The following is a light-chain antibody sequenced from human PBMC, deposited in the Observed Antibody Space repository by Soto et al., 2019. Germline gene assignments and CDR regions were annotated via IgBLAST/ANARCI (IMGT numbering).Light chain of an antibody. Sequence: EVVMTQSPLSLPVTLGQPASISCRSSQSLAYIDGNTYLTWFHQRPGQSPRRLIYYVSNRDSGVPDRFRGSGSGSDFTLKISRVEAEDAGLDYCMQSKHWPPYTFGQGTKLEIK. CDR3: MQSKHWPPYT. CDR1: QSLAYIDGNTY. CDR2: YVS. V-gene: IGKV2-30*01. J-gene: IGKJ2*01.